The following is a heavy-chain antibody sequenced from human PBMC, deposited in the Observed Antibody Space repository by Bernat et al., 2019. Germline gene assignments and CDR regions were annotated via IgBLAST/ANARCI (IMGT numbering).Heavy chain of an antibody. D-gene: IGHD4-23*01. J-gene: IGHJ6*02. CDR3: ARGDGGLRGIDYYYSCYGIDV. CDR2: IWYDGSNK. CDR1: GFTFSSYG. Sequence: QVQLVESGGGVVQPGRSLRLSCAASGFTFSSYGMHWVRQAPGKGLEWVAVIWYDGSNKYYADYMKGRFTISSSNSKNTLNLQMNSLRAEDRAVYYCARGDGGLRGIDYYYSCYGIDVWGQGTTVTVSS. V-gene: IGHV3-33*01.